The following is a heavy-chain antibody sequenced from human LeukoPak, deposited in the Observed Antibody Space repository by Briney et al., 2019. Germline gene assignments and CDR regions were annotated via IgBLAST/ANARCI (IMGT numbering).Heavy chain of an antibody. J-gene: IGHJ4*02. CDR1: GGSISGYC. CDR3: ARGHSIWAPDC. Sequence: SETLSLTCTVSGGSISGYCWSWIRQPPGKGLEWIGYICYSGSTNYNPSLKSRVAMSLDTSKSQFSLKLSSVTAADTALYYCARGHSIWAPDCWGQGSLVIASS. V-gene: IGHV4-59*13. CDR2: ICYSGST. D-gene: IGHD4-11*01.